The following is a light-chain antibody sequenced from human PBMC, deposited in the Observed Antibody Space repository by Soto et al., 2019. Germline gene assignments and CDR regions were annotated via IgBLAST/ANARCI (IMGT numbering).Light chain of an antibody. J-gene: IGKJ4*01. CDR3: QQYYTTPLS. CDR1: QNVLYNSNKKNY. CDR2: WAS. V-gene: IGKV4-1*01. Sequence: DIVMTQSPDSLAVSLGERATINCKSSQNVLYNSNKKNYLAWYQQKLGQPPKLLIYWASTRESGVPDRFSGSGSGTDFPLTISSLQAEDVAVYYCQQYYTTPLSFGGGTKVEIK.